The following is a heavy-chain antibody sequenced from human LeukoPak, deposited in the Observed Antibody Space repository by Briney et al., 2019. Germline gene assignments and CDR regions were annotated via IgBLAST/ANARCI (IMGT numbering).Heavy chain of an antibody. CDR3: ATDRLQYRTFDY. Sequence: ASVKVSCKVSGYTLTELSMHWVRQAPGKGLEWMGGFDPEDGETIYAQKFQGRVTMTEDTSTDTAYMELSSLRSEDTAVYYCATDRLQYRTFDYWGQGTLVTVSS. V-gene: IGHV1-24*01. D-gene: IGHD4-11*01. CDR2: FDPEDGET. J-gene: IGHJ4*02. CDR1: GYTLTELS.